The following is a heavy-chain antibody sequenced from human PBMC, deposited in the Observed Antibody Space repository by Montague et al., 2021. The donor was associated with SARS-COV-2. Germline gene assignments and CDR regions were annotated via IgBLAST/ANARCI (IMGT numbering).Heavy chain of an antibody. CDR2: IYYSGST. CDR1: GGSISSYY. V-gene: IGHV4-59*01. D-gene: IGHD3-9*01. Sequence: SETLSLTCTVSGGSISSYYWSWIRQPPGKGLEWIGYIYYSGSTNYNPPLKSRVAISVDTSKNQFSLKLSSVTAADTAVYYCARDSRTDFDWLFPDSGSYYYYMDAGGKGTTVTVSS. J-gene: IGHJ6*03. CDR3: ARDSRTDFDWLFPDSGSYYYYMDA.